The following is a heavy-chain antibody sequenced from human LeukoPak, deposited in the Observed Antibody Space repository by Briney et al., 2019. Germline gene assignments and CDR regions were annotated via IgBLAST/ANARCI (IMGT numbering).Heavy chain of an antibody. CDR2: IYYSGNT. D-gene: IGHD3/OR15-3a*01. CDR1: GVSISSSNSY. Sequence: SETLSLTCTVSGVSISSSNSYWGWIRQPPGKGLEWIGSIYYSGNTYYNASLKSQVSISIDTSKNQFPLRLTSVTAADTAVYYCARQTGSGLFILPGGQGTLVTVSS. V-gene: IGHV4-39*01. J-gene: IGHJ4*02. CDR3: ARQTGSGLFILP.